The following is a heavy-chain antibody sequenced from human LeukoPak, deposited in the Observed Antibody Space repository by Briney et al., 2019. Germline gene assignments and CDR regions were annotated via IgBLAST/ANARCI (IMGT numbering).Heavy chain of an antibody. CDR3: AKRYCSSTTCHDDRGAFDY. CDR2: IYHSGST. J-gene: IGHJ4*02. CDR1: GGSISSSSYY. Sequence: SETLSLTCTVSGGSISSSSYYWDWIRQPPGEGLEWIGSIYHSGSTYYNPSLKSRVTISVDTSKNQFSLKLSSVTAADTAVYYCAKRYCSSTTCHDDRGAFDYWGQGTLVTVSS. D-gene: IGHD2-2*01. V-gene: IGHV4-39*07.